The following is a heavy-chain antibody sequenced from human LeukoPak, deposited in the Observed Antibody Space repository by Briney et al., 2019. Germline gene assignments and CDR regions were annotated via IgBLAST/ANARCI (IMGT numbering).Heavy chain of an antibody. D-gene: IGHD6-13*01. CDR3: ASGRQLGY. J-gene: IGHJ4*02. Sequence: GGALSLSCAASGFTFSDYWMSWVRQAPGKGLEWVANIKEDGSEKYYVDSVKGRFTISRDNARNSLYLQMNSLRAEDTAVYYCASGRQLGYWGQGTLVTVSS. CDR1: GFTFSDYW. V-gene: IGHV3-7*01. CDR2: IKEDGSEK.